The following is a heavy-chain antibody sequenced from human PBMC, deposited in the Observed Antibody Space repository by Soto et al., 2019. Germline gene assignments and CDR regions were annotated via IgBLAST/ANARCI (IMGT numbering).Heavy chain of an antibody. Sequence: QVQLQQSGPGLVKPSPTLSLTCAFSGDSVSTNSATWDWIRQSPSRGLEWLGRTYYRSKWYNDYAVSVKGRRAINPDTSNNQLSLQLNSATPDDTAVLYCARLIGNSWLYSWGQGTLVTVSS. V-gene: IGHV6-1*01. CDR2: TYYRSKWYN. D-gene: IGHD2-8*01. CDR1: GDSVSTNSAT. J-gene: IGHJ5*01. CDR3: ARLIGNSWLYS.